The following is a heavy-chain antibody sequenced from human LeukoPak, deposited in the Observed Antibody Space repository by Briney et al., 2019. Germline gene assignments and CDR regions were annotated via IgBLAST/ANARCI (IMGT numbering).Heavy chain of an antibody. D-gene: IGHD3-10*01. CDR1: GGSISTYF. CDR3: ARDKGGGLLWFGELPNNWFDP. V-gene: IGHV4-4*07. Sequence: PSETLSLTRTVSGGSISTYFWSWVRQPAGQGLEWIGRIYTSGSTNYNPSRKSRVTMSVDTSKNQFSLKLSSVTAADSAVYYCARDKGGGLLWFGELPNNWFDPWGQGTLVTVSA. J-gene: IGHJ5*02. CDR2: IYTSGST.